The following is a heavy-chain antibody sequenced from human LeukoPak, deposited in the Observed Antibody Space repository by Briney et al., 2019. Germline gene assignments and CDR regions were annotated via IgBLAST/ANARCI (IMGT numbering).Heavy chain of an antibody. CDR1: GYTFTTYG. V-gene: IGHV1-18*01. CDR3: AREGETTDQLNY. J-gene: IGHJ4*02. D-gene: IGHD2-2*01. Sequence: TVNVSCKASGYTFTTYGINWVRQAPGQGLQWMGWISAYNGNTNYAQKLQGRVTMTTDTSTSTAYMELRSLRSDDTAVYYCAREGETTDQLNYWGQGTLVTVSS. CDR2: ISAYNGNT.